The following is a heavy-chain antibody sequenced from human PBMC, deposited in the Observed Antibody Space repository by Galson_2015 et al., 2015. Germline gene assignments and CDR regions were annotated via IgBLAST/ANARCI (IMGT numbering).Heavy chain of an antibody. CDR3: ARPMYNWNLFPLRY. V-gene: IGHV1-18*04. J-gene: IGHJ4*02. CDR2: ISAYNGNT. D-gene: IGHD1-20*01. CDR1: GYTFTSYG. Sequence: QSGAEVTKPGASVKVSCKASGYTFTSYGISWVRQAPGQGLEWMGWISAYNGNTNYAQKLQGRVTMTTDTSTSTAYMELRSLRSDDTAVYYCARPMYNWNLFPLRYWGQGTLVTVSS.